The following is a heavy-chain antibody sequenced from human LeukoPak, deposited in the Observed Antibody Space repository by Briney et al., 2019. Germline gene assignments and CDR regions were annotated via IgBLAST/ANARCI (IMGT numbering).Heavy chain of an antibody. Sequence: GRSLRPPCGASGITFHDYATHWVPPAPGKGLEWGSGISWDSGSIGYADSVKGRFTISRDNAKNSLYMQMNSLRAEDTALYYCAKENRYYDSSGSPYYYGMDVWGQGTTVTVSS. D-gene: IGHD3-22*01. CDR1: GITFHDYA. CDR2: ISWDSGSI. V-gene: IGHV3-9*01. CDR3: AKENRYYDSSGSPYYYGMDV. J-gene: IGHJ6*02.